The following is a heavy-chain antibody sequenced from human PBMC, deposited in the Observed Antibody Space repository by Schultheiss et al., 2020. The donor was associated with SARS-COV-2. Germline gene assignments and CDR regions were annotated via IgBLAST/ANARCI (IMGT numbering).Heavy chain of an antibody. Sequence: SLKISCAASGFTFSSYAMHWVRQAPGKGLEWVSGISWNSGSIGYADSVKGRFTISRDNAKNTLYLQMNSLKTEDTAVYYCTTDGLVVVPKWDDAFDIWGQGTMVTVSS. J-gene: IGHJ3*02. V-gene: IGHV3-9*01. CDR1: GFTFSSYA. D-gene: IGHD3-22*01. CDR2: ISWNSGSI. CDR3: TTDGLVVVPKWDDAFDI.